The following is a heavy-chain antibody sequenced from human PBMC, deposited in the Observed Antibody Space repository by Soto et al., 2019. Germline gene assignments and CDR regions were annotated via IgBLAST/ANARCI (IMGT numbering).Heavy chain of an antibody. Sequence: PSETLSLTCTVSGGSVSSGSYYWSWIRQPPGKGLEWIGYIYYSGSTNYNPSLKSRVTISVDTSKNQFSLKLSSVTAADTAVYYCARFRRLWIQLWSNYCYGMDVWGQGTTVTVSS. J-gene: IGHJ6*02. D-gene: IGHD5-18*01. CDR1: GGSVSSGSYY. CDR3: ARFRRLWIQLWSNYCYGMDV. CDR2: IYYSGST. V-gene: IGHV4-61*01.